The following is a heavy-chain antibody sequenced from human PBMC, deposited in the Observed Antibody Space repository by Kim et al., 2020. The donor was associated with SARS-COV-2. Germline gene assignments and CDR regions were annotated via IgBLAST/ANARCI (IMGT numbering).Heavy chain of an antibody. Sequence: ASVKVSCKASGYTFTSYGISWVRQAPGQGLEWMGWISAYNGNTNYAQKLQGRVTMTTNTSTSTAYMELRSLRSDDTAVYYCARDGSSDWYPNWFDPWGQGSLVTVSS. J-gene: IGHJ5*02. V-gene: IGHV1-18*01. CDR1: GYTFTSYG. CDR3: ARDGSSDWYPNWFDP. D-gene: IGHD6-19*01. CDR2: ISAYNGNT.